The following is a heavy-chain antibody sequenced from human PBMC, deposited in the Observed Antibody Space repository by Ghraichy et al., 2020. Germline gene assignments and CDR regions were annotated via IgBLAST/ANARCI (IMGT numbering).Heavy chain of an antibody. V-gene: IGHV1-8*01. Sequence: ASVKVSCKASGYIFTSYDINWVRQATGQGPEWMGWMNPSNGNIGNAQKFQGRVIMTRNTSISTAYMELSSLRSEDTAVYYCARGKAVADYYYYGMDVWGQGTTVTVSS. D-gene: IGHD2-15*01. J-gene: IGHJ6*02. CDR2: MNPSNGNI. CDR1: GYIFTSYD. CDR3: ARGKAVADYYYYGMDV.